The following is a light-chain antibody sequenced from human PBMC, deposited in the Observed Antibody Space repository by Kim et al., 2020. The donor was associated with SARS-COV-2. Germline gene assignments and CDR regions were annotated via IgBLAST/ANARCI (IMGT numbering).Light chain of an antibody. Sequence: QAVVTQEPSLTVSPGGTVTLTCGSSTGAVTSGHYPYWFQQKPGQAPRTLIYDTSNKHSWTPARFSGSLLGGKAALTLSGAQPEDEAEYFCLLSYSGASVVFVGGTQLTVL. V-gene: IGLV7-46*01. J-gene: IGLJ2*01. CDR3: LLSYSGASVV. CDR2: DTS. CDR1: TGAVTSGHY.